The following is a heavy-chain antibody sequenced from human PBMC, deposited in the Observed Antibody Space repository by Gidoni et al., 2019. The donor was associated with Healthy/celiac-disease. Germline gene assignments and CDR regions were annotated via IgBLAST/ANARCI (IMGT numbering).Heavy chain of an antibody. D-gene: IGHD6-13*01. CDR1: CASIRRSNW. V-gene: IGHV4-4*02. CDR3: ARGLYSSSWNDAFDM. Sequence: QVQLQESGPALVKPSATLSLTCAVSCASIRRSNWWSWVRPPPGKGLEGIGEIYRSGSTNYNASLKSRVTISVDKSKNQISLKLSSVTAADTAMYYCARGLYSSSWNDAFDMWGQGTMVTVSS. J-gene: IGHJ3*02. CDR2: IYRSGST.